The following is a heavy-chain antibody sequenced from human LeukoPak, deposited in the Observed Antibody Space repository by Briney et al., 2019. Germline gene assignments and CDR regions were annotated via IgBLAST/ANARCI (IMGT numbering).Heavy chain of an antibody. J-gene: IGHJ4*02. CDR3: AKVGTWTY. CDR1: GFTFSSYA. V-gene: IGHV3-23*01. D-gene: IGHD3/OR15-3a*01. CDR2: ISGSGGTT. Sequence: GGSLRLSCAASGFTFSSYAMSWVRQAPGKGLEWVSAISGSGGTTYYADSVKGRFTISRDNSKYTLYLQMNSLRVEDTAVYFCAKVGTWTYWGQGTLVTVSS.